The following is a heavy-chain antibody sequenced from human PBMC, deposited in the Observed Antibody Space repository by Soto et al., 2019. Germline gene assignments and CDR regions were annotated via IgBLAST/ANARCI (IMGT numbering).Heavy chain of an antibody. CDR1: GNTSPTYA. J-gene: IGHJ6*02. D-gene: IGHD2-21*01. CDR2: IHGSHGHT. CDR3: AFSRSVLIAAGPGQDTDYFYAMDV. Sequence: AASVKVSCKASGNTSPTYAMHWVRQAPGQGLEWMGWIHGSHGHTHFSQKFQGRVSITRDKFASTVYMSLNSLRSEDTARDYCAFSRSVLIAAGPGQDTDYFYAMDVWGPGTTFTVSS. V-gene: IGHV1-3*01.